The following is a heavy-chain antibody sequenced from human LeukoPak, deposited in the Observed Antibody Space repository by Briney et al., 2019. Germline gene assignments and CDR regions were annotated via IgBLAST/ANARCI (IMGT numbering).Heavy chain of an antibody. D-gene: IGHD5-24*01. CDR2: TYYRSKWYN. V-gene: IGHV6-1*01. Sequence: SQTLSLTCAISGDSVSANNAAWNWIRQSPSRGLEWLGRTYYRSKWYNDYALSMKSRITINPDTSKNQFSLQLNSVTPEDTAVYYCARGGQGDGYSADEAFDFWGQGTMVTVS. CDR1: GDSVSANNAA. CDR3: ARGGQGDGYSADEAFDF. J-gene: IGHJ3*01.